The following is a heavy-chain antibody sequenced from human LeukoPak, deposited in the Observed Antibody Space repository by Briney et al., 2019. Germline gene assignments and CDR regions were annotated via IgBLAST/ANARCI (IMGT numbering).Heavy chain of an antibody. CDR3: ARELGGYSGYDY. CDR2: IYSGGST. D-gene: IGHD5-12*01. CDR1: GFTVSSNY. Sequence: GGSLRLSCAASGFTVSSNYMSWVRQAPGKGLEWVSVIYSGGSTYYADSEKGRFTISRDNSKNTLYLQMNSLRAEDTAVYYCARELGGYSGYDYWGQGTLVTVSS. J-gene: IGHJ4*02. V-gene: IGHV3-66*01.